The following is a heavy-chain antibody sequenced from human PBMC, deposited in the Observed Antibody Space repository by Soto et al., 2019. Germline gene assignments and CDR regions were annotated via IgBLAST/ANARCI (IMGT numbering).Heavy chain of an antibody. CDR3: ARPRRYYYYYYGMDV. J-gene: IGHJ6*02. V-gene: IGHV3-30*03. D-gene: IGHD3-16*02. CDR2: ISNDALNK. CDR1: GFTFSGYG. Sequence: QVQLVESGGGVVQPGRSLRLSCAASGFTFSGYGMHWVRQAPGKGLEWVAVISNDALNKYYADSVKGRFAISRDDSRNTLYLQMNSLRAEDTAGYYCARPRRYYYYYYGMDVWGQGTTVTVSS.